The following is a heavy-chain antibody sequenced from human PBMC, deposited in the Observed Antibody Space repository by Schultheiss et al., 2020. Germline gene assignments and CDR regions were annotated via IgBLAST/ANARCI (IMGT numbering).Heavy chain of an antibody. J-gene: IGHJ3*02. CDR2: IYYSGST. V-gene: IGHV4-59*12. Sequence: SETLSLTCTVSGGSISSYYWSWIRQPPGKGLEWIGYIYYSGSTNYNPSLKSRVTISVDTSKNQFSLKLSSVTAADTAVYYCARVDSSGWYGDAFDIWGQGTMVTVSS. CDR3: ARVDSSGWYGDAFDI. CDR1: GGSISSYY. D-gene: IGHD6-19*01.